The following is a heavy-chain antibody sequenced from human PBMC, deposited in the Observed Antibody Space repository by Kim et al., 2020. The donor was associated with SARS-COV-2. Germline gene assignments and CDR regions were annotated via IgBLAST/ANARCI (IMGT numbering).Heavy chain of an antibody. D-gene: IGHD6-19*01. Sequence: ASVKVSCKASGYTLTSYGISWVRQVPGQGLEWMGWISAYNGNTNYAQKLQGRVTMTTDTSTSTAYMELRSLRSDDTAVYYCARGAVAGTPPYYFDYWGQGTLVTVSS. V-gene: IGHV1-18*01. J-gene: IGHJ4*02. CDR1: GYTLTSYG. CDR3: ARGAVAGTPPYYFDY. CDR2: ISAYNGNT.